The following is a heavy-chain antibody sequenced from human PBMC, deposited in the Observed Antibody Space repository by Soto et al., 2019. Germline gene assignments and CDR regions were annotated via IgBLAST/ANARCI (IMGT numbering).Heavy chain of an antibody. Sequence: GASVKVSCKASGGTFSSYAISWVRQAPGQGLEWMGGIIPIFGTANYAQKFQGRVTITADESTSTAYMELSSLRSEDTAVYYCASGDSGYATGQSYNYYGMDVWGQGTTVTVSS. D-gene: IGHD5-12*01. V-gene: IGHV1-69*13. CDR2: IIPIFGTA. CDR3: ASGDSGYATGQSYNYYGMDV. J-gene: IGHJ6*02. CDR1: GGTFSSYA.